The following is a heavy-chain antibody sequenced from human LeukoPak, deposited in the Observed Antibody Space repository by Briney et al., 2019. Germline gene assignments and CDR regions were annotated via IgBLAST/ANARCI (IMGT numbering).Heavy chain of an antibody. D-gene: IGHD3-9*01. V-gene: IGHV1-2*02. CDR1: GYTFTGYY. CDR2: INPNSGGT. Sequence: GASVKVSCKASGYTFTGYYMHWVRQAPGQGLEWMGWINPNSGGTNYAQKLQGRVTMTTDTSTSTAYMELRSLRSDDTAVYYCARDGLELRYFDWLSPPNWFDPWGQGTLVTVSS. J-gene: IGHJ5*02. CDR3: ARDGLELRYFDWLSPPNWFDP.